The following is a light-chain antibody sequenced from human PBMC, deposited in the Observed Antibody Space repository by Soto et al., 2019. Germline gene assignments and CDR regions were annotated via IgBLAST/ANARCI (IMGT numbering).Light chain of an antibody. Sequence: DIQMTQSASSLPASVGDTVTISCQASQDISKYLNWFQQKPGKAPKLLIYDVFNVETGVPSRFSGRGSGTDFTLSISNLQPEDFATYYCQQYDQFPITFGGGTKVDI. V-gene: IGKV1-33*01. J-gene: IGKJ4*01. CDR1: QDISKY. CDR2: DVF. CDR3: QQYDQFPIT.